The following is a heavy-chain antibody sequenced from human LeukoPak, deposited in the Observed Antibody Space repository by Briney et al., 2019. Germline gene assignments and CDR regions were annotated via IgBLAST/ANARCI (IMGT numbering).Heavy chain of an antibody. V-gene: IGHV5-51*01. CDR1: GYSFTSYW. D-gene: IGHD1-7*01. CDR2: IYPGDSDT. CDR3: ASSGWITGTAFDY. Sequence: GESLKISCKGSGYSFTSYWIGWVRQMPGKGLEWMGIIYPGDSDTRYSPSFQGQVTISADKSISTAYLQWSSLEASDTAMYYCASSGWITGTAFDYWGQGTLVTVSS. J-gene: IGHJ4*02.